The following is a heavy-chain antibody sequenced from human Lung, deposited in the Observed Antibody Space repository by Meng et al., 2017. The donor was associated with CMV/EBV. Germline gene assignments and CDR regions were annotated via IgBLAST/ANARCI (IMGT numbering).Heavy chain of an antibody. J-gene: IGHJ5*02. Sequence: SXXVSXKASGGTFSSYAISWVRQAPGQGLEWMGGIIPILGIANYAQKFQGRVTITADKSTSTAYMELSSLRSEDTAVYYCARGGTVVPPTIRGRGWFDPWGQGTLVTVSS. CDR3: ARGGTVVPPTIRGRGWFDP. CDR1: GGTFSSYA. V-gene: IGHV1-69*10. D-gene: IGHD2-2*02. CDR2: IIPILGIA.